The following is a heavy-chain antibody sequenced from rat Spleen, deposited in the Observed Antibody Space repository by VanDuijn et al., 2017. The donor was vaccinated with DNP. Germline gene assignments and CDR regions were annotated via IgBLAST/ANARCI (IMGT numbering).Heavy chain of an antibody. V-gene: IGHV2S13*01. CDR1: GFSLTSYN. CDR2: IWPGGNT. CDR3: TRNENSGYDSAMDA. J-gene: IGHJ4*01. Sequence: QVQLKESGPGLVQPSQTLSLTCTGSGFSLTSYNVHWVRQPPGEGLVWMGMIWPGGNTDYISALKPRLRISRDTSKSQVFLTMSSLQAEDTGIYYCTRNENSGYDSAMDAWGPGTSVTVSS. D-gene: IGHD4-3*01.